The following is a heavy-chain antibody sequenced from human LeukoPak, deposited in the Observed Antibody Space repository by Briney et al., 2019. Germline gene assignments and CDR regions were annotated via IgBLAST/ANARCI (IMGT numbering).Heavy chain of an antibody. CDR1: GSTFSSYS. CDR3: AKDEGDYYDSSGPDY. D-gene: IGHD3-22*01. J-gene: IGHJ4*02. CDR2: ISSSSSYI. Sequence: GGSLRLSCAASGSTFSSYSMNWVRQAPGKGLEWVSSISSSSSYIYYADSVKGRFTISRDNAKNSLYLQMNSLRAEDTAVYYCAKDEGDYYDSSGPDYWGQGTLVTVSS. V-gene: IGHV3-21*04.